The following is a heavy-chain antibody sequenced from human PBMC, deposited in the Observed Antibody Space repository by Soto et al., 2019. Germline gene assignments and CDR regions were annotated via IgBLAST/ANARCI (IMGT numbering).Heavy chain of an antibody. J-gene: IGHJ4*02. CDR2: ISYDGSNK. CDR3: AKVSTRGDGYHCYFYY. CDR1: GFTFSSYG. D-gene: IGHD3-10*01. Sequence: PGGSLRLSCAASGFTFSSYGMHWVRQAPGKGLEWVAVISYDGSNKHYGDSVKGRFTISRDNSRNTLYLQMNSLRAEDTAVYYCAKVSTRGDGYHCYFYYCGQGTLVPVSS. V-gene: IGHV3-30*18.